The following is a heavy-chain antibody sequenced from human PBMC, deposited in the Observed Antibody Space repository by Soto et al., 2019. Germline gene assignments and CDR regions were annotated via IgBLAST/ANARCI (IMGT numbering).Heavy chain of an antibody. CDR2: TYYRSKWST. Sequence: SQTLSLTCVISGGSVSSKSAAWNWIRQSPSRGLEWLGRTYYRSKWSTDYAVSMKSRIAINPDTSKNQFSLQLNSVTPEDTAVYYCTRALSGSYDSWGQGTLVTVSS. V-gene: IGHV6-1*01. CDR1: GGSVSSKSAA. D-gene: IGHD1-26*01. CDR3: TRALSGSYDS. J-gene: IGHJ5*01.